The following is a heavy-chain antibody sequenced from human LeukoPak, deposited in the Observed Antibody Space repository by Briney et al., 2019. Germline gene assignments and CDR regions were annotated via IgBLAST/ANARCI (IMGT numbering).Heavy chain of an antibody. Sequence: GGSLRLSCAASGFTFSDHYMDWVRQAPGKGLEWVSGINWNGGSTGYADSVKGRFTISRDNAKNSLYLQMNSLRAEDTALYYCARAGLRYCSSASCYYFDYWGQGTLVTVSS. D-gene: IGHD2-2*01. CDR1: GFTFSDHY. V-gene: IGHV3-20*04. J-gene: IGHJ4*02. CDR3: ARAGLRYCSSASCYYFDY. CDR2: INWNGGST.